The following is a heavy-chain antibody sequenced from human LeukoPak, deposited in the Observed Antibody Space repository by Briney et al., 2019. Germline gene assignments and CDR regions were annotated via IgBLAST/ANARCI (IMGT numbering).Heavy chain of an antibody. Sequence: GGSLRLSCAASGFTFSSYSMNWVRQAPGKGLEWVSYISSSSSTIYYADSVKGRFTISRDNAKNSLYLQMNSLRAEDTAVYYCARDRWAAAANGGYFDYWGQGTLVTVSS. CDR3: ARDRWAAAANGGYFDY. CDR1: GFTFSSYS. J-gene: IGHJ4*02. D-gene: IGHD6-13*01. V-gene: IGHV3-48*04. CDR2: ISSSSSTI.